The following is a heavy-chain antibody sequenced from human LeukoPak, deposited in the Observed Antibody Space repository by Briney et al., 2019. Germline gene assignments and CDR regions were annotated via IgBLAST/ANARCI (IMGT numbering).Heavy chain of an antibody. D-gene: IGHD2-15*01. CDR3: AREDENCSGGSCHGGSDY. CDR1: GYTFTSYG. V-gene: IGHV1-18*01. CDR2: ISAYNGNT. J-gene: IGHJ4*02. Sequence: ASVKVSCKASGYTFTSYGISWVRQAPGQGLEWMGWISAYNGNTNYAQKLQGRVTMTTDTSTSTANMELRSLRSDDTAVYYCAREDENCSGGSCHGGSDYWGQGTLVTVSS.